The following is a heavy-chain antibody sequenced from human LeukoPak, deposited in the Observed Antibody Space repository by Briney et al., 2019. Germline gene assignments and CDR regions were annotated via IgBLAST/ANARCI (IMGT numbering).Heavy chain of an antibody. CDR3: ARDLYYSDSSYSMDV. V-gene: IGHV1-46*01. CDR1: GYXFTTYY. J-gene: IGHJ6*02. CDR2: INPSGGRT. Sequence: ASVKVSCKASGYXFTTYYMHWVRQAPGQGLEWMGIINPSGGRTSYAQKFQGRVTMTRDTSTSTVYMELSSLRSEDTAVYYCARDLYYSDSSYSMDVWGQGTTVTVSS. D-gene: IGHD3-22*01.